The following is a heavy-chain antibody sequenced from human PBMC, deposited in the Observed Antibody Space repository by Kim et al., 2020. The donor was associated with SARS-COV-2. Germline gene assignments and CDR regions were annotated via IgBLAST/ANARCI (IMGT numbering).Heavy chain of an antibody. CDR3: ARRSLYGFDY. CDR1: GGSISSSSYY. Sequence: SETLSLTCTVSGGSISSSSYYWGWIRQPPGKGLEWIGSIYYSGSTYYNPSLKSRVTISVDTSKNQFSLKLSSVTAADTAVYYCARRSLYGFDYWGQGTLVTVSS. D-gene: IGHD4-17*01. J-gene: IGHJ4*02. V-gene: IGHV4-39*01. CDR2: IYYSGST.